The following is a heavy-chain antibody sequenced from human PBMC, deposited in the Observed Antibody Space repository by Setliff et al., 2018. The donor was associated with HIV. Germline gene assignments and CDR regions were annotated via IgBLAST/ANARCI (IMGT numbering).Heavy chain of an antibody. D-gene: IGHD4-17*01. V-gene: IGHV3-48*03. J-gene: IGHJ3*01. CDR2: ISSSGSTT. CDR1: GFTFSNYE. CDR3: ARVQMAYAAFDV. Sequence: GGSLRLSCAASGFTFSNYEMNWVRQAPGKGLEWVSYISSSGSTTYYADSVKGRFTISRGNAKHQFSLKLSSVTAADTAVYYCARVQMAYAAFDVWGQGTMVTVSS.